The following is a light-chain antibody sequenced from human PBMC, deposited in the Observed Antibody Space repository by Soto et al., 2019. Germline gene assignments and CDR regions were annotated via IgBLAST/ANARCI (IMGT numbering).Light chain of an antibody. CDR2: KAS. CDR3: QQYNDYSWT. Sequence: DLQMTQSPSTLSASVGDRVSINCRASQSISAWLAWYQQKPGKAPRLLIYKASTLEIGVPSRFSGSGSGTEFTLTISSLQPDDVAIYYCQQYNDYSWTFGQGTKVDLK. J-gene: IGKJ1*01. V-gene: IGKV1-5*03. CDR1: QSISAW.